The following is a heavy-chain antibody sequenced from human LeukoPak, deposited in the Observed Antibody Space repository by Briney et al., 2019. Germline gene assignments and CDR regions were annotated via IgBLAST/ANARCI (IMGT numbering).Heavy chain of an antibody. V-gene: IGHV1-8*01. Sequence: ASVRVSCKASASTFSAYDINWVRQATGQGLDRIGWINPNSGNAGYAQKFQGRVTMTRNTSISTAYMELSSLRSEDTAVYYCARALAWGGSSYSYYYMDVWDKGTTVTVSS. CDR1: ASTFSAYD. CDR3: ARALAWGGSSYSYYYMDV. D-gene: IGHD1-26*01. CDR2: INPNSGNA. J-gene: IGHJ6*03.